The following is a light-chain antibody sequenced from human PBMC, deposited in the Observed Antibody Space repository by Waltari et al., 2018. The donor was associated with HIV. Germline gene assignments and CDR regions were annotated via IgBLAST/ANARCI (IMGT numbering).Light chain of an antibody. CDR2: RNN. J-gene: IGLJ1*01. Sequence: QSVLTQPPSASGTPGQRVTISCSGSSSNIGSNYVYWYQQLPGTAPKLLIYRNNPRPSGVPDRFSGSKSGTSASLAISGLRSEDEADYYCAAWDDSLSGPLYVFGTGTKVTVL. CDR1: SSNIGSNY. V-gene: IGLV1-47*01. CDR3: AAWDDSLSGPLYV.